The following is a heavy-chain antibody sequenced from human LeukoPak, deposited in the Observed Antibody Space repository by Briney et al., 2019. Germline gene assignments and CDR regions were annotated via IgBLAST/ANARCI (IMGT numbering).Heavy chain of an antibody. CDR2: ISGSGGST. Sequence: PGGSLRLSCAASGFTFSSYTMSWVRQAPGKGLEWVSAISGSGGSTYYADSVKGRFTISRDNSKNTLYLQMNSLRAEDTAVYYCAKDYYDSSGYRRIDYWGQGTLVTVSS. V-gene: IGHV3-23*01. CDR1: GFTFSSYT. D-gene: IGHD3-22*01. J-gene: IGHJ4*02. CDR3: AKDYYDSSGYRRIDY.